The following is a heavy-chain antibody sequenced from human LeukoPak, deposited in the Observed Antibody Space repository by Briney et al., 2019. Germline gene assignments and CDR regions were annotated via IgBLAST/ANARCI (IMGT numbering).Heavy chain of an antibody. Sequence: GGSLRLSCAASGITVSSNYMSGVRQAPGEGLEWVSVIYSGGSTYYADSVKGRFTISRDNSKNTLYLQMKRLRAEDTAVYYCARVIGATWFDPWGQGTLVTVSS. CDR1: GITVSSNY. J-gene: IGHJ5*02. CDR3: ARVIGATWFDP. V-gene: IGHV3-66*01. D-gene: IGHD2-15*01. CDR2: IYSGGST.